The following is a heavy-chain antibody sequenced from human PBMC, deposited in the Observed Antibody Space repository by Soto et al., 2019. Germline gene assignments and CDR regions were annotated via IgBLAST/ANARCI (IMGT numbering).Heavy chain of an antibody. J-gene: IGHJ4*02. CDR1: GYTFTGYY. V-gene: IGHV1-2*04. CDR3: ARQARGSSWHGGYFDY. Sequence: QVQLVQSGAEVKKPGASVKVSCKASGYTFTGYYMHWVRQAPGQGLEWMGWINPNSGGTNYAQKCQGWVDMTRDTSISTAYRELSRLRSDDTAVYYCARQARGSSWHGGYFDYWGQGTLVTVSS. CDR2: INPNSGGT. D-gene: IGHD6-13*01.